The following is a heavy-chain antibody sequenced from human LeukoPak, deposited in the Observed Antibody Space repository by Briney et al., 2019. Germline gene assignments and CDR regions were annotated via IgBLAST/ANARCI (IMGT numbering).Heavy chain of an antibody. CDR3: AKVLSPDGGDLDY. CDR2: IRGGGSFT. D-gene: IGHD2-21*02. V-gene: IGHV3-23*01. J-gene: IGHJ4*02. CDR1: GFSFSNYA. Sequence: GGSLRLSCAASGFSFSNYAMNWVRQAPGKGLEWISGIRGGGSFTYYADSVKGRFTISRGNSKNTLYLQMDSLTVEDSAVYYCAKVLSPDGGDLDYWGQGTLVTVSS.